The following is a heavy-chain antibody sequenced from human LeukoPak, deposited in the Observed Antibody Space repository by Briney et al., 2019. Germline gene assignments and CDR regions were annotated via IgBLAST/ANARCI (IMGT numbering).Heavy chain of an antibody. V-gene: IGHV3-30*18. CDR3: AKDFGSYCSGGSCYATGFDY. D-gene: IGHD2-15*01. Sequence: PGGSLTLSCAASGFPFSSYGMHWVRQAPGKGLEWVAVISYDGSNKYYADSVKGRFTISRDNSKNTLYLQMNSLRAEDTAVYYCAKDFGSYCSGGSCYATGFDYWGQGTLVTVSS. J-gene: IGHJ4*02. CDR2: ISYDGSNK. CDR1: GFPFSSYG.